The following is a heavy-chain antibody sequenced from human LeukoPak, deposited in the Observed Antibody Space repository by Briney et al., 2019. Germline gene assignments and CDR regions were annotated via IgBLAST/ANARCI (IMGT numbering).Heavy chain of an antibody. V-gene: IGHV3-30-3*02. CDR2: ISYDGGNK. CDR1: GFTFSSYA. D-gene: IGHD1-1*01. J-gene: IGHJ6*02. CDR3: AKEERLYYYSGMDV. Sequence: PGGSLRLSCAASGFTFSSYAMNWVRQAPGKGLEWVAVISYDGGNKYYVDSVKGRFTISRDNSRNTLYLQMDSLRAEDTAVYHCAKEERLYYYSGMDVWGQGTTVTVSS.